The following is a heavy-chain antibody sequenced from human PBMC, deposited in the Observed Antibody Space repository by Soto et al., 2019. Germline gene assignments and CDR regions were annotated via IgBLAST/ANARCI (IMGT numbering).Heavy chain of an antibody. CDR3: ARDLPRMESRGYSGYDQLYYYMDV. CDR2: ISSSSSTI. D-gene: IGHD5-12*01. J-gene: IGHJ6*03. V-gene: IGHV3-48*01. Sequence: EVQLVESGGGLVQPGGSLRLSCAASGFTFSSYSMNWVRQAPGKGLEWVSYISSSSSTIYYADSVKGRFTISRDNAKNSLYLQMNSLRAEDTAVYYCARDLPRMESRGYSGYDQLYYYMDVWGKGTTVTVSS. CDR1: GFTFSSYS.